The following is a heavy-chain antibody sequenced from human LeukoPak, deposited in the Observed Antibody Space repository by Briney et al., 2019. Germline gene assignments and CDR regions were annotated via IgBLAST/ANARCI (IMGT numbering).Heavy chain of an antibody. CDR3: ARFRNFYGSGSYYDDAFDI. CDR2: IYYSGST. CDR1: GGSISSSSYY. J-gene: IGHJ3*02. V-gene: IGHV4-39*07. Sequence: PSETLSLTCTVSGGSISSSSYYWGWIRQPPGKGLEWIGSIYYSGSTYYNPSLKSRVTISVDTSKNQFSLKLSSVTAADTAVYYCARFRNFYGSGSYYDDAFDIWGQGTMVTVSS. D-gene: IGHD3-10*01.